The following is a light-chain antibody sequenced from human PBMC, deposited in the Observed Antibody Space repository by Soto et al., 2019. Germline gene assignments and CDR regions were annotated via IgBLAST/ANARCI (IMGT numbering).Light chain of an antibody. CDR1: QSISSW. V-gene: IGKV1-5*01. J-gene: IGKJ1*01. CDR2: DAS. CDR3: QQYNSYYFWT. Sequence: DIQMTQSPSTLFTSVGDRVTITCRASQSISSWLAWYQQKPGKPTKLMIYDASSLERGVPSRFSGSGSGTEFTLTLGSLQPDDFADYYCQQYNSYYFWTFGQGTKVDIK.